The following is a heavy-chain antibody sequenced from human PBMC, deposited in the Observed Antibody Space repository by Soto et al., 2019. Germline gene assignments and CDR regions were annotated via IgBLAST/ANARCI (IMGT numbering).Heavy chain of an antibody. CDR1: GFTCDDYG. J-gene: IGHJ3*02. Sequence: EVQLVESGGGVVRPWGSLRLSCAASGFTCDDYGMRWVRQAPGKGLVWVSGISWNGGSTGYAHSVKGRISMTRDNAKRSLYLQMNCLRAEATALYHCARVARQWLGGHDDFDIWGQGTMVTVSS. D-gene: IGHD6-19*01. CDR2: ISWNGGST. V-gene: IGHV3-20*01. CDR3: ARVARQWLGGHDDFDI.